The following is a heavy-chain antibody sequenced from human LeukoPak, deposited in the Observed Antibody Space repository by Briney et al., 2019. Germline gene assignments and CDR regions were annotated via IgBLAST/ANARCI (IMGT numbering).Heavy chain of an antibody. CDR1: GFSFDDYA. V-gene: IGHV3-9*01. CDR2: ISWNSGSI. D-gene: IGHD3-10*01. CDR3: ARDPGGSGSYYNGFDY. J-gene: IGHJ4*02. Sequence: PGGSLRLSCAVSGFSFDDYAMHWVRQAPGKGLEWVSGISWNSGSIGYADSVKGRFTISRDNAKKSLYLQMNSLRAEDTALYYCARDPGGSGSYYNGFDYWGQGTLVTVSS.